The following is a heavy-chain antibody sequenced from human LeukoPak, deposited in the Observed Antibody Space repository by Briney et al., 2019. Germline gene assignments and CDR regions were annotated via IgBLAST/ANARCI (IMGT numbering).Heavy chain of an antibody. V-gene: IGHV3-30*18. CDR1: GFTFSSYG. D-gene: IGHD3-10*01. J-gene: IGHJ4*02. CDR3: AKDWSHGSGSYYYFDY. CDR2: ISYEGIKK. Sequence: PGGSLRLSCAASGFTFSSYGMHWVRQAPGKGLEWVAVISYEGIKKYYADSVNGQFNISRDNSKNTLYLQMNSLRAEDMAVFYCAKDWSHGSGSYYYFDYWGQGTLVTVSS.